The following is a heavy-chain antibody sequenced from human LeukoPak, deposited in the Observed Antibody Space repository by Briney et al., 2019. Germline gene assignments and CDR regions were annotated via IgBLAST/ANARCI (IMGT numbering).Heavy chain of an antibody. Sequence: APTLVHPTQTLTLTCTFSGFSLSTSGTRVSWIRQPPGKALEWLARIDWDDDKYYSTSLKTRLTISKDTSKNQVVLTMTDMDPVDTATYYCARIRGIYSGSWYPDYWGQGTLVTVSS. CDR3: ARIRGIYSGSWYPDY. J-gene: IGHJ4*02. CDR2: IDWDDDK. CDR1: GFSLSTSGTR. D-gene: IGHD6-13*01. V-gene: IGHV2-70*04.